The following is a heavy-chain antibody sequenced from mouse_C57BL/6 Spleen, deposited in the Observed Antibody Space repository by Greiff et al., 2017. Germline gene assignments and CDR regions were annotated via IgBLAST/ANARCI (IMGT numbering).Heavy chain of an antibody. CDR2: IYPRSGNT. J-gene: IGHJ4*01. V-gene: IGHV1-81*01. D-gene: IGHD1-1*01. CDR3: AREKYGSSYNYAMDY. Sequence: QVQLQQSGAELARPGASVKLSCKASGYTFTSYGISWVKQRTGQGLEWIGEIYPRSGNTYYNEKFKGKATLTADKSSSTAYMELRSLTSEDSAVYFCAREKYGSSYNYAMDYWGQGTSVTVSS. CDR1: GYTFTSYG.